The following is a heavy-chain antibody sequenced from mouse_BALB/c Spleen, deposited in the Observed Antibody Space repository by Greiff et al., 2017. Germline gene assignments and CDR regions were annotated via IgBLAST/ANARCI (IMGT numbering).Heavy chain of an antibody. D-gene: IGHD2-12*01. CDR2: INPSSGYT. CDR1: GYTFTSYT. CDR3: ARSYDGSYWYFDV. Sequence: VQLQESGAELARPGASVKMSCKASGYTFTSYTMHWVKQRPGQGLEWIGYINPSSGYTNYNQKFKDKATLTADKSSSTAYMQLSSLTSEDSAVYYCARSYDGSYWYFDVWGAGTTVTVSA. J-gene: IGHJ1*01. V-gene: IGHV1-4*01.